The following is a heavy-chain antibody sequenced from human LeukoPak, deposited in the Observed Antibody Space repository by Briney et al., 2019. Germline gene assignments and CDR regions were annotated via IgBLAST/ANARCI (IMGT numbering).Heavy chain of an antibody. Sequence: SETLSLTCTVSGGSISSSSYYWGWIRQPPGKGLEWIGSIYYSGSTYYNPSLKSRVTISVDTSKNQFSLKLSSVTAADTAVYYCARHARSGVRDAFDIWGQGTMVPVSS. D-gene: IGHD7-27*01. CDR1: GGSISSSSYY. CDR3: ARHARSGVRDAFDI. J-gene: IGHJ3*02. CDR2: IYYSGST. V-gene: IGHV4-39*01.